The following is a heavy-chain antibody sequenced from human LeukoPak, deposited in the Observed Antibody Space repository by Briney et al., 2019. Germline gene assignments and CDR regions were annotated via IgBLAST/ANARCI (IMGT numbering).Heavy chain of an antibody. V-gene: IGHV3-11*01. D-gene: IGHD3-10*01. J-gene: IGHJ3*02. CDR2: ISSSGSTI. CDR1: GFTFSDYY. Sequence: PGGSLRLSCAASGFTFSDYYMSWIRQAPGKGLEWVSYISSSGSTIYYADSVKGRFTISRDNAKNSLYLQMNSLRAEDTAVYYCAMQYYRGKQAFDIWGQGTMVTVSS. CDR3: AMQYYRGKQAFDI.